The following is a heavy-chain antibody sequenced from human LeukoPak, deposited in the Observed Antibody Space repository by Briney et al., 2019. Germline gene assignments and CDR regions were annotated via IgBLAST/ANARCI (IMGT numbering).Heavy chain of an antibody. V-gene: IGHV3-48*01. CDR1: GFTFSSYS. J-gene: IGHJ4*02. CDR2: ISSSSSTI. D-gene: IGHD4-17*01. Sequence: PGGSLRLSCAASGFTFSSYSMNWVRQAPGKGLEWVSYISSSSSTIYYADSVKGRFTISRDNAKNSLYLQMNSLRAEDTAVYYCESLDDYGDYVLWGQGTLVTVSS. CDR3: ESLDDYGDYVL.